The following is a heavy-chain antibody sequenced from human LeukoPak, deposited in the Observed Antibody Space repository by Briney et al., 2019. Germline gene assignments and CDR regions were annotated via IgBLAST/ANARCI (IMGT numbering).Heavy chain of an antibody. CDR2: IIPILGTA. V-gene: IGHV1-69*13. CDR3: ARGAATRLDY. J-gene: IGHJ4*02. Sequence: SVKVSCKASGGTFSSYASSWVRQAPGQGLERMGGIIPILGTANYAQKFQGRVTITADESTSTAYMELSSLRSEDTAVYYCARGAATRLDYWGQGTLVTVSS. D-gene: IGHD6-25*01. CDR1: GGTFSSYA.